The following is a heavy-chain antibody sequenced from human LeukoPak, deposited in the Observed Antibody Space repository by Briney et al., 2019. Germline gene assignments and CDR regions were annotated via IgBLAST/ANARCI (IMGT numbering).Heavy chain of an antibody. CDR2: ISTTSNAI. CDR3: ARASRRFVCPDY. D-gene: IGHD5/OR15-5a*01. CDR1: GFTFSSYA. V-gene: IGHV3-48*04. J-gene: IGHJ4*02. Sequence: GGSLRLSCAASGFTFSSYAMSWVRQAPGKGLEWLSYISTTSNAIYYADSVKGRFTISRDNANNSLYLQMNSLTAEDTAVYFCARASRRFVCPDYWGQGTLVTVSS.